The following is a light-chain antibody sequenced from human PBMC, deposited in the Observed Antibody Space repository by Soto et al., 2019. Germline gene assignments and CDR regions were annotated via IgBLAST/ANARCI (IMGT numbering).Light chain of an antibody. CDR3: LQYNNWVPT. Sequence: EIVMTQSPATLSVSPGERATLSCRASQSVSSNLAWYQQKPGQAPRLLIYGASTRATGIPARFSGSGSGTEFTFTISSLQSEDFAVYYCLQYNNWVPTFGQGTRVEI. CDR2: GAS. CDR1: QSVSSN. V-gene: IGKV3-15*01. J-gene: IGKJ1*01.